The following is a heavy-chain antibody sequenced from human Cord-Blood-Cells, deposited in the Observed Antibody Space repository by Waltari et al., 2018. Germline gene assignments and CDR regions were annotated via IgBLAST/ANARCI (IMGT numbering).Heavy chain of an antibody. CDR3: AREGCTGGVCYDAFDI. Sequence: QVQLVQSGAEVKKPGASVKVSCKASGYTFTGYYMHWVRQAPGQGLEWMGWINPNSGGTNYAQKFQGWVTMTRDTSISTAYMELSRLRSDDTAVYYCAREGCTGGVCYDAFDIWGQGTMVTVSS. V-gene: IGHV1-2*04. D-gene: IGHD2-8*02. J-gene: IGHJ3*02. CDR1: GYTFTGYY. CDR2: INPNSGGT.